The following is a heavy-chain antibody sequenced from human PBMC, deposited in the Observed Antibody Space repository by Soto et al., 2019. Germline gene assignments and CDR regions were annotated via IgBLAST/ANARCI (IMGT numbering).Heavy chain of an antibody. D-gene: IGHD2-15*01. CDR1: GYTLTELS. V-gene: IGHV1-24*01. CDR2: FDPEDGET. Sequence: ASVKVSCKXSGYTLTELSMHWVRQAPGKGLEWMGGFDPEDGETIYAQKFQGRVTMTEDTSTDTAYMELSSLRSEDTAVYYCATDKSMNSVAGDAFDIWGQGTMVTVSS. CDR3: ATDKSMNSVAGDAFDI. J-gene: IGHJ3*02.